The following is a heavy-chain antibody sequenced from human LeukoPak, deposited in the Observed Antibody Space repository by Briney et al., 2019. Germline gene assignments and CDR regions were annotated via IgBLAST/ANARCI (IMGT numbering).Heavy chain of an antibody. D-gene: IGHD2-15*01. CDR1: GGSISSSSYY. CDR2: IYYSGST. V-gene: IGHV4-39*01. CDR3: ARHQDADDAFDI. J-gene: IGHJ3*02. Sequence: SETLSLTCTVSGGSISSSSYYWGWIRQPPGKGLEWIGSIYYSGSTYYNPSLKSRVTISVDTSKNQFSLKLSSVTAADTAVYYCARHQDADDAFDIWGQGTMVTVSS.